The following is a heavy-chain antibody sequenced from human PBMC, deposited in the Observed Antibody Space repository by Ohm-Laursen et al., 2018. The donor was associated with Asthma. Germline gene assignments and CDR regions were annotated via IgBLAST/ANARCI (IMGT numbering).Heavy chain of an antibody. CDR1: GFSFTDYA. D-gene: IGHD5-24*01. V-gene: IGHV3-23*01. J-gene: IGHJ4*02. CDR3: AKAPMSTITSADS. CDR2: ISGVGGSR. Sequence: SLRLSCTASGFSFTDYAMNWVRQAPGKGLEWVSAISGVGGSRYYADSAKGRFTISRDNSKNTLYLQMNTLRAEDTAVYYCAKAPMSTITSADSWGQGTLVTVPS.